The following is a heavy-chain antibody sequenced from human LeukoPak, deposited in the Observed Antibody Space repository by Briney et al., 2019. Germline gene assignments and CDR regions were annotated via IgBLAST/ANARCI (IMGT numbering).Heavy chain of an antibody. CDR1: GGSVSSGISY. Sequence: SETLSLTCSVSGGSVSSGISYWSWIRQPPGEGLEWIAYISDSGGSDYNPSLTGRVTISLDTSKNQFSLRLTSVTAADTAVYYCARGYSYGYYPFDYWGQGTLVTVSS. V-gene: IGHV4-61*01. J-gene: IGHJ4*02. CDR2: ISDSGGS. CDR3: ARGYSYGYYPFDY. D-gene: IGHD5-18*01.